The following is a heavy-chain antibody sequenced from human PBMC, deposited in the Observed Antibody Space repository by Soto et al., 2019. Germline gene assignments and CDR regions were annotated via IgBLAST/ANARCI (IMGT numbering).Heavy chain of an antibody. CDR2: ISGSGGTT. V-gene: IGHV3-23*01. J-gene: IGHJ6*02. Sequence: EVQLLESGGGLVQPGGSLRLSCAASGFTFSSYAMTWVRQAPGKGLEWVSAISGSGGTTYHAASVKGRFTISRDNSKNTLYLQMNSLRAEDAAVYYCAKPPYSSSSYYYYGMDVWGQGTTVTVSS. CDR1: GFTFSSYA. CDR3: AKPPYSSSSYYYYGMDV. D-gene: IGHD6-6*01.